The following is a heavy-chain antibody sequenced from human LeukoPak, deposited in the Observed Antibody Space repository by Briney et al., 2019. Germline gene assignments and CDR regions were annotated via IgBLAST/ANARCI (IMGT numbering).Heavy chain of an antibody. Sequence: SETLSLTCTVSGGSISSSSYYWGWIRQPPGKGLEWIGSIYYSGSTYYNPSLKSRVTISVDTSKNQFSLKLTSVTAADTATYYCARETSLAGFASGLGFNYWGQGILVTVSS. CDR1: GGSISSSSYY. J-gene: IGHJ4*02. V-gene: IGHV4-39*07. CDR3: ARETSLAGFASGLGFNY. D-gene: IGHD6-19*01. CDR2: IYYSGST.